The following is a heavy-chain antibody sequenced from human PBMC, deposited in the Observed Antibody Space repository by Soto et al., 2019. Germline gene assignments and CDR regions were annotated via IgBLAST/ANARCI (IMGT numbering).Heavy chain of an antibody. Sequence: QVQLVESGGGLVRPGGSLRLSCEASGFTFRDYYMTWFRQAPGKGLEWLSYIDSSTKYTNYADSVKGRFTISRDNAKNSLYLQMNSLRADHTAVYYCAREYYYTMDVWGQGTMVTVSS. CDR1: GFTFRDYY. CDR2: IDSSTKYT. CDR3: AREYYYTMDV. J-gene: IGHJ6*02. V-gene: IGHV3-11*05.